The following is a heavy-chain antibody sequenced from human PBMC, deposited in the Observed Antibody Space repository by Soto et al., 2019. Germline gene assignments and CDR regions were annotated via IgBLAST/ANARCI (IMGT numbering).Heavy chain of an antibody. CDR3: AKNQGVELVPLATVDWFDP. CDR1: GFIFENFG. J-gene: IGHJ5*02. D-gene: IGHD1-26*01. CDR2: ISGSGFKK. Sequence: PGGSLSLSCAASGFIFENFGMSWVRQAPGKGLEWISSISGSGFKKYYAYSVKGRFTISRDNSKSTVYLELNNLSAEDTAVYHCAKNQGVELVPLATVDWFDPWGQGSVVTVSS. V-gene: IGHV3-23*01.